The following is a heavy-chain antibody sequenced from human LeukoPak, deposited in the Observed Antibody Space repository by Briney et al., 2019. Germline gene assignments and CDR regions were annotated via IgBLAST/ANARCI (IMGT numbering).Heavy chain of an antibody. CDR1: GFTFSSYG. Sequence: GGSLRLSCAASGFTFSSYGMNWVRQAPGKGLEWISYISSSSSTMYYADSVKGRFTISRDNSKNTLYLQMNSLRAEDTAVYYCASLEYSSSKGAFDIWGQGTMVTVSS. CDR3: ASLEYSSSKGAFDI. J-gene: IGHJ3*02. CDR2: ISSSSSTM. V-gene: IGHV3-48*01. D-gene: IGHD6-6*01.